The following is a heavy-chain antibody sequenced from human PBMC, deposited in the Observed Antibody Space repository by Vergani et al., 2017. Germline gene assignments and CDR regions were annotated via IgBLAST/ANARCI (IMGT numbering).Heavy chain of an antibody. CDR2: ISWNSGTI. CDR1: GFPFDDYA. D-gene: IGHD3-10*01. V-gene: IGHV3-9*01. Sequence: EVQLVEPGGGLVQPGRSLRLFCAASGFPFDDYAMHWFRQAPGKGLEWFSGISWNSGTIGESDSVKGRFTISRDNAKNSLYLQMNSLRAEDTALYYCAKPLIAEVRSAPDAFDIWGQGTMVTVSS. CDR3: AKPLIAEVRSAPDAFDI. J-gene: IGHJ3*02.